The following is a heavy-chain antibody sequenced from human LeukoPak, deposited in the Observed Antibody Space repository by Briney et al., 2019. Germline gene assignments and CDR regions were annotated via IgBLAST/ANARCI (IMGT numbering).Heavy chain of an antibody. CDR3: ARRLRHCTTTSCSDNWFDP. CDR1: GYSFTSYW. CDR2: IYPGDSDT. J-gene: IGHJ5*02. Sequence: GDSLKISCKGSGYSFTSYWIGWARQMPGKGPEWVGIIYPGDSDTRYSPSFQGQVTMSVDKSISTAYLQWSSLKASDTAMYYCARRLRHCTTTSCSDNWFDPWGQGTLVTVSS. D-gene: IGHD2-2*01. V-gene: IGHV5-51*01.